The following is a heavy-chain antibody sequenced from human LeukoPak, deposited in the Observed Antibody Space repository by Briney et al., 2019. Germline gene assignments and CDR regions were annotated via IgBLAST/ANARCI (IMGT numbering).Heavy chain of an antibody. J-gene: IGHJ5*02. CDR1: GGSISSGSYY. CDR2: IYTSGST. D-gene: IGHD3-16*01. V-gene: IGHV4-61*02. Sequence: PSETLSLTCTVSGGSISSGSYYWSWIRQPAGKGLEWIGRIYTSGSTNYNPSLKSRVTILVDTSKNQFSLKLSSVTAADTAVYYCARDLIKGARFDPWGQGTLVTVSS. CDR3: ARDLIKGARFDP.